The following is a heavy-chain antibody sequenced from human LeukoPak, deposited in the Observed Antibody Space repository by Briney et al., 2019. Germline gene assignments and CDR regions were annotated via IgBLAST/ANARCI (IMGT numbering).Heavy chain of an antibody. CDR3: ARGPDYSDYNWFDP. J-gene: IGHJ5*02. CDR2: INPSGGST. CDR1: GYTFRSYY. V-gene: IGHV1-46*01. Sequence: ASVKVSCKASGYTFRSYYMHWVRQAPGQGLEWMGIINPSGGSTSYAQKFQGRVIMTRDTSTSTVYMGLSSLRSEDTAVYYCARGPDYSDYNWFDPWGQGTLVTVSS. D-gene: IGHD4-11*01.